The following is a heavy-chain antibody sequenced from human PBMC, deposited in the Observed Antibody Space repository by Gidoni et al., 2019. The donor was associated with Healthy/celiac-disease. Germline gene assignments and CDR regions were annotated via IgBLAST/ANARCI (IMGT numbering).Heavy chain of an antibody. Sequence: QVQLQESGPGLVKPSETLSLTCTVSGGSVSSGSYYWSWIRQPPGKGLEWIGYIYYSGSTNYNPSLKSRVTISVDTSKNQFSLKLSSVTAADTAVYYCAREYYGSGSYPDAFDIWGQGTMVTVSS. J-gene: IGHJ3*02. D-gene: IGHD3-10*01. CDR2: IYYSGST. CDR3: AREYYGSGSYPDAFDI. V-gene: IGHV4-61*01. CDR1: GGSVSSGSYY.